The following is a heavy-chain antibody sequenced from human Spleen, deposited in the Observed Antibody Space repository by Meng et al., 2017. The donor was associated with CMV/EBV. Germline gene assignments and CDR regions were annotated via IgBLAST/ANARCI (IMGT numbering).Heavy chain of an antibody. CDR2: IWYDGSNK. V-gene: IGHV3-33*06. CDR3: AKDLRGYGMDV. CDR1: GFTFSSYG. J-gene: IGHJ6*02. Sequence: GVSLKISCAASGFTFSSYGMHWVRQAPGKGLEWVAVIWYDGSNKYYADSVKGRFTISRDNSKNTLYLQMNSLRAEDTAVYYCAKDLRGYGMDVWGQGTTVTVSS.